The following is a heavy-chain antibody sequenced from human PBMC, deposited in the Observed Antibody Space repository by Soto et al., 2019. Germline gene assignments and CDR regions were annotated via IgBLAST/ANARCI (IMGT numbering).Heavy chain of an antibody. V-gene: IGHV1-2*02. J-gene: IGHJ4*02. CDR3: ARAPVGGSSNLDY. CDR2: INPYSADT. Sequence: ASVKVSCKASGYTFTGYYIHWVRQAPGQGLEWMGWINPYSADTNYAQKFQGRVTMTRDTSIDTAFMQLSWLRSDDTAVYYCARAPVGGSSNLDYWGQGALVTVSS. CDR1: GYTFTGYY. D-gene: IGHD1-26*01.